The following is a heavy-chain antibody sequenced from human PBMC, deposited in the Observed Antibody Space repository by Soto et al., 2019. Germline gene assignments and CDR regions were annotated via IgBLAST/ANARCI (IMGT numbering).Heavy chain of an antibody. V-gene: IGHV3-7*01. D-gene: IGHD1-1*01. CDR3: ATEYERGPDA. CDR2: MNEDGSQR. Sequence: EAQVLESGGGLVQPGGSLRLSCATSGFTFSIYWMTWVRQAPGKGLEWVANMNEDGSQRNYVDSAKGRFTISRDNAKNSLYLEMNSLKVEDTAMYYCATEYERGPDAWGLGTLVTVSS. J-gene: IGHJ5*02. CDR1: GFTFSIYW.